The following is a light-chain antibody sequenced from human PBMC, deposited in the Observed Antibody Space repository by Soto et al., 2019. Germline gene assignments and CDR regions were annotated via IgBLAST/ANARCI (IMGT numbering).Light chain of an antibody. CDR2: AAS. CDR3: QQSYSSPPT. Sequence: DIQMTQSPSSLSASVGDRVSIPCRASQTISTNLNWYQQKSGTAPKLLIYAASTLQGGVPSRFSGSGSGTDFTLTISSLQPEDFATYYCQQSYSSPPTFGQGTKVEIK. J-gene: IGKJ1*01. V-gene: IGKV1-39*01. CDR1: QTISTN.